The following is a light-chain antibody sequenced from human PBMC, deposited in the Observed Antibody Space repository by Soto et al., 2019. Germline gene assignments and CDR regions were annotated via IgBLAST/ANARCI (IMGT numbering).Light chain of an antibody. J-gene: IGKJ2*01. V-gene: IGKV1-5*03. CDR3: QQYNSYSYT. Sequence: DIQMTQSPSTLSASVGDRVTITCRASQSISSWLAWYQQKPGKAPKLLIYKASSLESGVPSRFSSSGSGTEFTLTISSLQPDDFATYYCQQYNSYSYTFGQGTKV. CDR1: QSISSW. CDR2: KAS.